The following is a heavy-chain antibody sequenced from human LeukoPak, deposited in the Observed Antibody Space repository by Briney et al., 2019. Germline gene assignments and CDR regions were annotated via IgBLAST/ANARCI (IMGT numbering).Heavy chain of an antibody. CDR1: GFTFSSYW. CDR2: IKQDGSEK. D-gene: IGHD3-9*01. CDR3: AREAIRYFDWLLTGDAFDI. Sequence: GGSPRLSCAASGFTFSSYWMSWVRQAPGKGLEWVANIKQDGSEKYYVDSVKGRFTISRDNAKNSLYLQMNSLRAEDTAVYYCAREAIRYFDWLLTGDAFDIWGQGTMVTVSS. V-gene: IGHV3-7*01. J-gene: IGHJ3*02.